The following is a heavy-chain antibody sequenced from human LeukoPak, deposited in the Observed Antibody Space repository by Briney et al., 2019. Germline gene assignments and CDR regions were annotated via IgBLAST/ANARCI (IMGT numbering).Heavy chain of an antibody. V-gene: IGHV3-7*01. CDR2: IKQDGSEK. CDR3: AKDGDGRIQSPFDY. J-gene: IGHJ4*02. CDR1: GFTFSSYW. Sequence: GGSLRLSCAASGFTFSSYWMSWVRQAPGKGLEWVANIKQDGSEKYYVDSVKGRFSISRDNAKNSLYLQMNSLRAEDTAVYYCAKDGDGRIQSPFDYWGQGTLVTVSS. D-gene: IGHD5-24*01.